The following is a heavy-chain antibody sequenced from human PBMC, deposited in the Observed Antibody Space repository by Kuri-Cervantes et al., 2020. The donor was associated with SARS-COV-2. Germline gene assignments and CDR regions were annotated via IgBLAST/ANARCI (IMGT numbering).Heavy chain of an antibody. V-gene: IGHV5-51*01. CDR3: ARPGYSYGYYYFDY. CDR1: GYSFTSYW. J-gene: IGHJ4*02. D-gene: IGHD5-18*01. Sequence: KVSCKGSGYSFTSYWIGWVRQMPGKGLEWMGIIYPGDSDTRYSPSFQGQVTISADKSTSTAYLQWSSLKASDTAMYYCARPGYSYGYYYFDYWGQGTLVTVSS. CDR2: IYPGDSDT.